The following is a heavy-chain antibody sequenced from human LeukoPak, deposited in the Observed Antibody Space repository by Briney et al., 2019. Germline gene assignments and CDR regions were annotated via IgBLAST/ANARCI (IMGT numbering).Heavy chain of an antibody. V-gene: IGHV4-59*01. CDR1: GGSISYYY. CDR2: IYYSGNT. CDR3: ARSYSETGYYYYGLDV. J-gene: IGHJ6*02. Sequence: PWETLSLTCTVSGGSISYYYWSWIRQPPGKGLEWIGYIYYSGNTKYNPSLKGRLTISLDTSKNQFSLNLSSVTAADTAVYYCARSYSETGYYYYGLDVWGQGTTVTVSS. D-gene: IGHD1-26*01.